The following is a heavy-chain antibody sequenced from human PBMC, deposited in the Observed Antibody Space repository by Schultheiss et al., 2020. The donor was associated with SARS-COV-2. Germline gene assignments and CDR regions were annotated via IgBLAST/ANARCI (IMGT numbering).Heavy chain of an antibody. J-gene: IGHJ4*02. V-gene: IGHV4-61*01. CDR2: IYYSGST. D-gene: IGHD4-23*01. Sequence: SETLSLTCTVSGGSVSSGSYYWSWIRQPPGKGLEWIGYIYYSGSTNYNPSLKSRVTISVDTSKNQFSLKLSSVTAADTAVYYCASQRWESPPSYWGQGTLVTVSS. CDR1: GGSVSSGSYY. CDR3: ASQRWESPPSY.